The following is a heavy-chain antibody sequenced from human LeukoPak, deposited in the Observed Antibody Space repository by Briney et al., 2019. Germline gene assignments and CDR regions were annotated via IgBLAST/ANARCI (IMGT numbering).Heavy chain of an antibody. CDR1: GFNFSSYW. V-gene: IGHV3-74*01. CDR2: INYDGTTT. CDR3: GRGRPRGYSGYVIDY. Sequence: PGGSLRLSCAASGFNFSSYWRHGFGRAPGRGLGWISLINYDGTTTSYADSVKGRFTISRDNTKNTLYLQMNSLRAEDTAAFYCGRGRPRGYSGYVIDYWGQGTPITVSS. J-gene: IGHJ4*02. D-gene: IGHD5-12*01.